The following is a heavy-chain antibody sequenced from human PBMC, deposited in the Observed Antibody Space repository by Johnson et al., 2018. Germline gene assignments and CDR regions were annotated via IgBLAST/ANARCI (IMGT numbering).Heavy chain of an antibody. D-gene: IGHD3-3*01. CDR1: GFTFSSYG. CDR2: ISYDGSNK. J-gene: IGHJ6*02. CDR3: AKDSNSYDFWTGYYYYYGMDV. V-gene: IGHV3-30*18. Sequence: QVQLVQSGGGVVQPGRSLRLSCAASGFTFSSYGMHWVRQAPGKGLEWVAVISYDGSNKYYADSVKGRFTISRDNSKNPLYLQMNSLRGEDTAVYYCAKDSNSYDFWTGYYYYYGMDVWGQGPTVTVSS.